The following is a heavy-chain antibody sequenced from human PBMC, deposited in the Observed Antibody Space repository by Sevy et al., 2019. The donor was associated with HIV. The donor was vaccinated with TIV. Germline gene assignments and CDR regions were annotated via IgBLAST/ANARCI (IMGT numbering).Heavy chain of an antibody. CDR2: ISYSGRT. D-gene: IGHD2-21*02. V-gene: IGHV4-4*02. CDR3: AREGTATSFDY. CDR1: SGSINSDTW. Sequence: SETLSLTCAVSSGSINSDTWWSWVRQPPGKGLEWIGEISYSGRTNYNPSLKSRVTISLDKSNRQFSLKLSSVTAADTAVYYCAREGTATSFDYWDQGTLVTVSS. J-gene: IGHJ4*02.